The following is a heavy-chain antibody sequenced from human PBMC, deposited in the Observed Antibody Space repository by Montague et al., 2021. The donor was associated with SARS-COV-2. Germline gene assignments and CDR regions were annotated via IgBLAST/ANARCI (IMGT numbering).Heavy chain of an antibody. V-gene: IGHV3-23*01. CDR2: ISGSGGT. Sequence: SLSLSCSASGFTFNTYGMSWVRQAPGQGLEWVSCISGSGGTYYAGSVKGRFAISRDTSNNTLYLQMNSLRAEDTAIYYCAKQRGTITTTFDYWGQGSLVTVSS. J-gene: IGHJ4*02. D-gene: IGHD1-1*01. CDR3: AKQRGTITTTFDY. CDR1: GFTFNTYG.